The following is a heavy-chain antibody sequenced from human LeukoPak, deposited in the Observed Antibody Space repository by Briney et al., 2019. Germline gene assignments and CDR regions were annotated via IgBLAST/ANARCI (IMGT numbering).Heavy chain of an antibody. J-gene: IGHJ6*02. CDR3: AAAGSDYYGSGSPQYYYHGMDV. D-gene: IGHD3-10*01. V-gene: IGHV1-58*01. CDR1: GFTFTSSA. CDR2: IVVGSGNT. Sequence: ASVKVSCKASGFTFTSSAVQWVRQARGQRLEWIGWIVVGSGNTNYAQKFQERVTITRDMSTSTAYMELSSLRSEDTAVYYCAAAGSDYYGSGSPQYYYHGMDVWGQGTTVTVSS.